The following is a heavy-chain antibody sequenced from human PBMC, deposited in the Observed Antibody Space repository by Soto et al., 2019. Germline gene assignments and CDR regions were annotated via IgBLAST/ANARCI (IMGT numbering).Heavy chain of an antibody. D-gene: IGHD3-10*01. CDR3: ARANRYTMVRESENWFDP. V-gene: IGHV4-31*03. CDR2: IYYSGST. J-gene: IGHJ5*02. CDR1: GGSISSGGYY. Sequence: QVQLQESGPGLVKPSQTLSLTCTVSGGSISSGGYYWSWIRQHPGKGLEWIGYIYYSGSTYYNPSLKSRVTISVDTSKNQFSLKLSSVTAADTAVYYCARANRYTMVRESENWFDPWGQGTLVTVSS.